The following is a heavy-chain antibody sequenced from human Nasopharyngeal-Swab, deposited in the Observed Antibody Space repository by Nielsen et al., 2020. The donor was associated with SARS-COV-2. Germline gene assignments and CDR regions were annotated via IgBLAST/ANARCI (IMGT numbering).Heavy chain of an antibody. Sequence: SVKVSCKASGGTFSSYAISWVRQAPGQGLEWMGGIIPVFGTANYAQKFQGRVTITADKSTSTAYMELSSLRSEDTAVYYCARDPESGVVAPAAMREVTPFDYWGQGTLVTVSS. CDR2: IIPVFGTA. CDR3: ARDPESGVVAPAAMREVTPFDY. D-gene: IGHD2-2*01. J-gene: IGHJ4*02. CDR1: GGTFSSYA. V-gene: IGHV1-69*06.